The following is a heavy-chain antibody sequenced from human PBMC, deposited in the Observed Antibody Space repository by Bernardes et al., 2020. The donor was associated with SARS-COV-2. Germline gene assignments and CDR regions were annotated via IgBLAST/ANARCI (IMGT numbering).Heavy chain of an antibody. CDR1: GFTFRSYG. Sequence: GGSLRLSCEASGFTFRSYGMHWVRQAPGKGLEWVAVISYDGSNKYYADSVKGRFTISRDNSKNMLYLQMNSLRAEDTAVYYCAKSIQDIVLLPTALDPNWIDPWGQGTLVTVSA. J-gene: IGHJ5*02. CDR3: AKSIQDIVLLPTALDPNWIDP. V-gene: IGHV3-30*18. CDR2: ISYDGSNK. D-gene: IGHD2-2*01.